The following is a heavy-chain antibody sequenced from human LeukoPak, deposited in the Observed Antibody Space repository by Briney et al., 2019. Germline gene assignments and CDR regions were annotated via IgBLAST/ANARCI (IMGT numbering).Heavy chain of an antibody. CDR1: GFSLSTSGVC. J-gene: IGHJ4*02. V-gene: IGHV2-70*11. CDR3: ARTTSSTSFNFDY. Sequence: SGPALVKPTQTLTLTCTFSGFSLSTSGVCVSWIRQPPGKALEWLARIDWDDDNYYSTSLKTRLTISKDTSKNQVVLTMTNMDPEDTATYYCARTTSSTSFNFDYWGQGTLVTVSS. D-gene: IGHD2-2*01. CDR2: IDWDDDN.